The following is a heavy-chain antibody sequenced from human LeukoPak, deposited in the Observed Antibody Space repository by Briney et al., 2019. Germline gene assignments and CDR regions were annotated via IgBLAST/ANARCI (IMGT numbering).Heavy chain of an antibody. Sequence: PSETLSLTCTVSGASIRSYYWNWIRQFAGKGLEWIGRMYSSGNTDYNPSLQGRVTMSVDTSKNQFYLKLTSVTAADRAIYYCAREGSGLLLDWGQGVLVTVSP. CDR3: AREGSGLLLD. CDR2: MYSSGNT. V-gene: IGHV4-4*07. J-gene: IGHJ4*02. D-gene: IGHD2-21*01. CDR1: GASIRSYY.